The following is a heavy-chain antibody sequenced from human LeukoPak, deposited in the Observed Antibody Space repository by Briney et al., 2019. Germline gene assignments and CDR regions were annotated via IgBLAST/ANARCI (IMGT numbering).Heavy chain of an antibody. V-gene: IGHV3-43*02. J-gene: IGHJ4*02. Sequence: GGSLRLSCAASGFTFDDYAMHWVRQAPGKGLEWVSLISGDGGYTYYADSVKGRFTISRDNSKNSLYLHMNSPRTEDTALYYCAKDIGFGELFSYYFDYWGQGTLVTVSS. CDR3: AKDIGFGELFSYYFDY. CDR2: ISGDGGYT. D-gene: IGHD3-10*01. CDR1: GFTFDDYA.